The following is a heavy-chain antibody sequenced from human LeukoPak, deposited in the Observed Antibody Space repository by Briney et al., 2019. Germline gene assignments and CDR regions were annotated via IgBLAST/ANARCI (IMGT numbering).Heavy chain of an antibody. CDR3: ARGLTLRYCYFDL. CDR2: IHVTGGT. V-gene: IGHV4-59*01. CDR1: GVSISTYH. J-gene: IGHJ2*01. D-gene: IGHD1-14*01. Sequence: SETLSLTCSVSGVSISTYHWSWIRQSPGKGLEWIGYIHVTGGTNYNPSLKSRVTTAVDTSKNQFSLKLSSVTAADTAVYYCARGLTLRYCYFDLGGGGTRVTVS.